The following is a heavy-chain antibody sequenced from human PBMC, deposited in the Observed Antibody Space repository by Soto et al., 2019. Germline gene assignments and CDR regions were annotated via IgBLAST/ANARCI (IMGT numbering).Heavy chain of an antibody. J-gene: IGHJ4*02. CDR3: AKDVLGYCSSTSCYTSFFDY. CDR1: GFTFSSYG. V-gene: IGHV3-30*18. Sequence: RLSCAASGFTFSSYGMHWVRQAPGKGLEWVAVISYDGSNKYYADSVKGRFTISRDNSKNTLYLQMNSLRAEDTAVYYCAKDVLGYCSSTSCYTSFFDYWGQGTLVTVSS. CDR2: ISYDGSNK. D-gene: IGHD2-2*02.